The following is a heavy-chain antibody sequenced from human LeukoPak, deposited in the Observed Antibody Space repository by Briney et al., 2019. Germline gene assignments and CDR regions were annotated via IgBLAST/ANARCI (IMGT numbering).Heavy chain of an antibody. D-gene: IGHD3-22*01. CDR1: GFTFSSYA. V-gene: IGHV3-23*01. J-gene: IGHJ1*01. Sequence: PGGSLRLSCAASGFTFSSYAMSWVRQAPGKGLEWVSAISGSGGSTYCADSVKGRFTISRDNSKNTLYLQMNSLRAEDTAVYYCAKDNRPYYDSSGYWVFQHWGQGTLVTVSS. CDR3: AKDNRPYYDSSGYWVFQH. CDR2: ISGSGGST.